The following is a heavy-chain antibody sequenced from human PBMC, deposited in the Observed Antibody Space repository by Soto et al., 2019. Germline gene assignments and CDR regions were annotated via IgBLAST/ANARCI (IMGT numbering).Heavy chain of an antibody. J-gene: IGHJ6*02. V-gene: IGHV4-61*01. CDR1: GGSVSSGSYY. CDR3: ARDRILCSSTSCFGMDV. Sequence: SETLSLTCTVSGGSVSSGSYYWSWIRQPPGKGLEWIGYIYYSGSTNYNPSLKSRVTISVDTSKNQFSLKLSSVTAADTAVYYCARDRILCSSTSCFGMDVWGQGTTVTVSS. D-gene: IGHD2-2*01. CDR2: IYYSGST.